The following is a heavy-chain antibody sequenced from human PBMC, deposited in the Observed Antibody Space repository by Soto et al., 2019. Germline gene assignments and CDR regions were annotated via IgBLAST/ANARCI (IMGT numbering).Heavy chain of an antibody. Sequence: ASVKVSCKASGYTFTSYGISWVRQAPGQGLEWMGWISAYNGNTNYAQKLQGRVTMTTDTSTSTAYMELRSLRSDDTALYYCARDAFCSGGSCYSTFGMDVWGQGTTVTVSS. CDR2: ISAYNGNT. J-gene: IGHJ6*02. CDR1: GYTFTSYG. CDR3: ARDAFCSGGSCYSTFGMDV. D-gene: IGHD2-15*01. V-gene: IGHV1-18*01.